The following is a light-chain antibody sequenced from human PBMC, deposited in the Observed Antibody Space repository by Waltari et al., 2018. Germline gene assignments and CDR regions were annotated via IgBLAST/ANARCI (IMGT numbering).Light chain of an antibody. J-gene: IGKJ2*03. V-gene: IGKV3-15*01. CDR1: QSVSSN. CDR3: QQYNDWYS. CDR2: DAS. Sequence: EKVMTQSPATLSVSPGEVVTLSCRASQSVSSNVAWYQHRPGQAPRLLIYDASSRASGVPVRFSGSWSGTEFTLTISGLQSEDGALYYCQQYNDWYSFGQGTKLEIK.